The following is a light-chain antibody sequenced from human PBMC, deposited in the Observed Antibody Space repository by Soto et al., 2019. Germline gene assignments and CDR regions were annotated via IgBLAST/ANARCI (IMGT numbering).Light chain of an antibody. CDR2: FGS. CDR1: SSNIGANT. CDR3: SAWEDSLNGVV. Sequence: QSVLTQSPSASGTPGQRVTISCSGSSSNIGANTVNWYQQLPGTATTLLIFFGSHRPSGVSDRFSGSKSGSSASLAISGIQSEDEAEYYCSAWEDSLNGVVFGGGTKVTVL. V-gene: IGLV1-44*01. J-gene: IGLJ2*01.